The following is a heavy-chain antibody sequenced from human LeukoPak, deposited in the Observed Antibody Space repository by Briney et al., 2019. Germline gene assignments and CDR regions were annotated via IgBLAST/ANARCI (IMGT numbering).Heavy chain of an antibody. CDR1: GVSISTYY. J-gene: IGHJ4*02. CDR2: IYATGST. CDR3: ARGRPPTSYSDNSAYPFDY. V-gene: IGHV4-59*01. D-gene: IGHD3-22*01. Sequence: SETLSLTCTISGVSISTYYWSWIRQPPGEGLEWIGYIYATGSTNSNPSLRSRVTISLDMSKIQFSLTLTSVTAADTAIYYCARGRPPTSYSDNSAYPFDYWGQGALVTVSS.